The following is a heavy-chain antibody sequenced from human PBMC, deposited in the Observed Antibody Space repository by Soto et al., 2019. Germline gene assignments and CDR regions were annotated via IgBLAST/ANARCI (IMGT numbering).Heavy chain of an antibody. J-gene: IGHJ4*02. Sequence: SVKVSCKASGGTFSSYAISWVRQAPGQGLEWMGGIIPIFGTANYAQKFQGRVTITADESTSTAYMELSSLRSEDTAVYYCARTWIAAAGTDAYYFDYWGQGTLVTVSS. V-gene: IGHV1-69*13. CDR3: ARTWIAAAGTDAYYFDY. D-gene: IGHD6-13*01. CDR2: IIPIFGTA. CDR1: GGTFSSYA.